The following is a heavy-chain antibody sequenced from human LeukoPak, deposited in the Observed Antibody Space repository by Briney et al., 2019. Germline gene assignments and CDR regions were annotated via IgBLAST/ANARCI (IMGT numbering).Heavy chain of an antibody. D-gene: IGHD3-22*01. CDR1: GFTFSGYA. Sequence: GGSLRLSCAASGFTFSGYAMSWVRQAPGKGLEWVSVISGSGGSTYYADSVKGRFTISRDNSKNTLYLQMNSLRAEDTAVYYCARIPSDYDSSGYYYFDYWGQGTLVTVSS. CDR3: ARIPSDYDSSGYYYFDY. J-gene: IGHJ4*02. V-gene: IGHV3-23*01. CDR2: ISGSGGST.